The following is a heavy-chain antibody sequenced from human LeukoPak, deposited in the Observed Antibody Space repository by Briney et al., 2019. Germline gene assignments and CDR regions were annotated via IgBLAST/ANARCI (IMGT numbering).Heavy chain of an antibody. V-gene: IGHV3-66*01. J-gene: IGHJ4*02. Sequence: GGSLRLSCAASGFTVSSNYMSWVRQAPGKGLEWVSVIYSGGNTYYGDSVKGRFTISRDNAENTLYLQMDSLRVEDTAVYYCVRVPSNTGSFYDYWGQGTLVTVSS. D-gene: IGHD3-10*01. CDR3: VRVPSNTGSFYDY. CDR2: IYSGGNT. CDR1: GFTVSSNY.